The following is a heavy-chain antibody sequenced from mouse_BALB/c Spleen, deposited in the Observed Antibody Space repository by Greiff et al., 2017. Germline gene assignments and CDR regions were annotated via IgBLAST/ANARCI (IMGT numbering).Heavy chain of an antibody. CDR3: TRPIYYDYEGY. V-gene: IGHV1-5*01. CDR2: IYPGNSDT. Sequence: EVQLQQSGTVLARPGASVKMSCKASGYSFTSYWMHWVKQRPGQGLEWIGAIYPGNSDTSYNQKFKGKAKLTAVTSASTAYMELSSLTNEDSAVYYCTRPIYYDYEGYWGQGTTLTVSS. D-gene: IGHD2-4*01. CDR1: GYSFTSYW. J-gene: IGHJ2*01.